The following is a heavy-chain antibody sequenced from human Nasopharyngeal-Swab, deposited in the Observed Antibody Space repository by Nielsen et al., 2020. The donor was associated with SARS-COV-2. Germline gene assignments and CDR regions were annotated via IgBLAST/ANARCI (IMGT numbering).Heavy chain of an antibody. CDR2: IYYSGST. J-gene: IGHJ6*02. CDR1: GFTFSSYA. D-gene: IGHD6-13*01. CDR3: ARAYSSSWYPGYYYYGMDV. V-gene: IGHV4-59*01. Sequence: GSLRLSCAASGFTFSSYAMSWVRQAPGEGLEWIGYIYYSGSTNYNPSLKSRVTISVDTSKNQFSLKLSSVTAADTAVYYCARAYSSSWYPGYYYYGMDVWGQGTTVTVSS.